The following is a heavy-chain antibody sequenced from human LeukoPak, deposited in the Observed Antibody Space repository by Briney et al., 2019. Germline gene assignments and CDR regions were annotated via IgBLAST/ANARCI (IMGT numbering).Heavy chain of an antibody. CDR2: INARGDT. D-gene: IGHD3-10*01. J-gene: IGHJ5*02. Sequence: SETLSLTCAVYGWSFNDHYWNWIRQPPGKGLEWIGEINARGDTNFNPSLKSRVTISVDTSKNQFSLKLSSVTAADTAVYYCARGRYSGNWFDPWGQGTLVTVSS. CDR1: GWSFNDHY. CDR3: ARGRYSGNWFDP. V-gene: IGHV4-34*01.